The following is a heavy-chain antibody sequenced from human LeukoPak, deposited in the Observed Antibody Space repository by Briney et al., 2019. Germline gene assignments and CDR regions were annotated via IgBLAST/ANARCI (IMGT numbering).Heavy chain of an antibody. CDR1: GYTFTSYD. Sequence: ASVKISCKAFGYTFTSYDINWVRQATGQGLEWMGWMNPNSGNTGYAQKFQGRVTMTRNTSISTAYMELSSLRSEDTAVYYCARGNGSAGSYYYYYYGMDVWGQGTTVTVSS. CDR3: ARGNGSAGSYYYYYYGMDV. V-gene: IGHV1-8*01. CDR2: MNPNSGNT. J-gene: IGHJ6*02. D-gene: IGHD6-13*01.